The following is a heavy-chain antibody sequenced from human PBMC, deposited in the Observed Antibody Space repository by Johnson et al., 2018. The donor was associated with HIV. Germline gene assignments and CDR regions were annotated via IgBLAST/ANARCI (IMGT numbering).Heavy chain of an antibody. Sequence: VQLVESGGGVVRPGGSLRLSCAASGFTFDDYAMSWVRQCPRKGLEWVSGINWNGGSTGYVDSVKGRFTISRDNAKNSLYLQMNSLRADDTALYYCASMVTTGGDAFDIWGQGTMVTVSS. J-gene: IGHJ3*02. D-gene: IGHD2-21*02. CDR2: INWNGGST. CDR1: GFTFDDYA. V-gene: IGHV3-20*04. CDR3: ASMVTTGGDAFDI.